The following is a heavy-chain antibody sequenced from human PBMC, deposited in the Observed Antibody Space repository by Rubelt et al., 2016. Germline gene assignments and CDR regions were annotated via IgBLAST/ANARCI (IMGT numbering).Heavy chain of an antibody. CDR2: ICGSGDRT. V-gene: IGHV3-23*01. CDR3: ARAVRVGATNRYYFDY. CDR1: GFTFSSYA. Sequence: EVQLLESGGGLVQFGGSLRLSCAASGFTFSSYAMSWVRQAPGKGLEWVSGICGSGDRTYYADSVKGRFTISRDISKSTLYLQMNSRGADDTAVYYCARAVRVGATNRYYFDYWGQGTLVTVSS. J-gene: IGHJ4*02. D-gene: IGHD1-26*01.